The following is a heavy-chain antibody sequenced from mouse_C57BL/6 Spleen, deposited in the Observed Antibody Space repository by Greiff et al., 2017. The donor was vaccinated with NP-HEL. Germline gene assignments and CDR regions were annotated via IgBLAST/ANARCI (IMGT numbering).Heavy chain of an antibody. J-gene: IGHJ2*01. V-gene: IGHV5-9-1*02. CDR2: ISSGGDYI. CDR3: TRADSNGYFDY. D-gene: IGHD3-3*01. Sequence: DVMLVESGEGLVKPGGSLKLSCAASGFTFSSYAMSWVRQTPEKRLEWVAYISSGGDYIYYADTVKGRFTISRDNARNTLYLQMSSLKSEDTAMYYCTRADSNGYFDYWGQGTTLTVSS. CDR1: GFTFSSYA.